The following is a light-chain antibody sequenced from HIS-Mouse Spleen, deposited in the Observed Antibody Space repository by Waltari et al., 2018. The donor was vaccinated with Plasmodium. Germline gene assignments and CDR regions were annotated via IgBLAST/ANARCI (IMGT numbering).Light chain of an antibody. CDR2: GAS. J-gene: IGKJ3*01. CDR3: QQYNNWSFT. V-gene: IGKV3-15*01. CDR1: QSVSSN. Sequence: EIVMTQSPATLSVSPGERATLSSRASQSVSSNLAWYQQKPGQAPRLLIYGASTRAPGIPARFSGSGSGTEFTLTISSLQSEDFAVYYCQQYNNWSFTFGPGTKVDIK.